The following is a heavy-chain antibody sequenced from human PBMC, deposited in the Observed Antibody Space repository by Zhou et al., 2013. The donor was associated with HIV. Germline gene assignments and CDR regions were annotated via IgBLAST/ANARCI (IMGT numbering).Heavy chain of an antibody. D-gene: IGHD6-13*01. CDR2: VNPAGGNT. CDR3: ARPSRSTIAAATDS. CDR1: VFSFNTYY. Sequence: QVQLVQSGAEVKKPAASVKISCRASVFSFNTYYMDWVRQAPGQGLEWMGFVNPAGGNTVAQKFQGRLTMTRDTSTSTDYMELTSLTSEDTAVYFCARPSRSTIAAATDSWGQGT. J-gene: IGHJ4*02. V-gene: IGHV1-46*02.